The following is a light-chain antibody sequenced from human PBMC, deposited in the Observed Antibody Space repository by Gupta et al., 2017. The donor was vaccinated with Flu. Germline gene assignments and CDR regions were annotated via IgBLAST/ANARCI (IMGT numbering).Light chain of an antibody. Sequence: QAVVTQESSFSVSPGGTVTLTCGLSSASVSTSYYPSWYQQTPGQAPRTLIYNTNTRSSGVPDRFSGSILGNKAALTITGAQADDESDYYWVLYMGSGISVFGGGTKLTVL. J-gene: IGLJ3*02. V-gene: IGLV8-61*01. CDR1: SASVSTSYY. CDR2: NTN. CDR3: VLYMGSGISV.